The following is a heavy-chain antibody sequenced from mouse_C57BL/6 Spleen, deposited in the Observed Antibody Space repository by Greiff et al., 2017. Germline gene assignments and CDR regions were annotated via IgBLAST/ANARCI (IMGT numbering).Heavy chain of an antibody. CDR3: ARRNPFDV. V-gene: IGHV1-26*01. CDR1: GYTFTDYY. Sequence: EVQLQQSGPELVKPGASVKISCKASGYTFTDYYMNWVKQSHGKSLEWIGDINPNNGGTSYNQKFKGKATLTVDKSSSTAYMELRSLTSEDSAVYYCARRNPFDVWGTGTTVTVSS. J-gene: IGHJ1*03. CDR2: INPNNGGT.